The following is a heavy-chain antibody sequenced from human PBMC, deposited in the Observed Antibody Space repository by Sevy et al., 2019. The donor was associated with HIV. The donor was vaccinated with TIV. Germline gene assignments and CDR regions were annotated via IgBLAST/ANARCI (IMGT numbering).Heavy chain of an antibody. J-gene: IGHJ4*02. CDR1: GFVFGTSW. Sequence: GGSLRLSCAASGFVFGTSWMGWIRQAPGKGLECVAAIKPDGRDKYYVDSVKGRFIVSRDNAKNSLFLQMNSLRDGDMAVYYCVRGGGDSWGPGALVTVSS. V-gene: IGHV3-7*01. CDR2: IKPDGRDK. D-gene: IGHD3-16*01. CDR3: VRGGGDS.